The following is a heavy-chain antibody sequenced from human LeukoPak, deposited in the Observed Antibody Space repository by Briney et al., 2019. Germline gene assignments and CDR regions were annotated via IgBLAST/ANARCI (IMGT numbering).Heavy chain of an antibody. D-gene: IGHD4/OR15-4a*01. CDR3: AKVSLNMVNDAFDI. Sequence: GTSLRLSCAASGFTFSSYGMHWVRQAPGKGLEWVAVISYDGSNKFYADFVKGRFTISRDNSKNTLYLQMNGLRAEDTAMYYCAKVSLNMVNDAFDIWGQGTMVSVSS. CDR2: ISYDGSNK. J-gene: IGHJ3*02. CDR1: GFTFSSYG. V-gene: IGHV3-30*18.